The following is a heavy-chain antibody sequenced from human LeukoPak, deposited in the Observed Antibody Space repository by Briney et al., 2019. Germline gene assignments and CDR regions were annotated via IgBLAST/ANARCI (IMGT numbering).Heavy chain of an antibody. V-gene: IGHV3-74*01. CDR1: GLAFSNYW. D-gene: IGHD6-19*01. CDR3: ARISGGWPHTYFDF. J-gene: IGHJ4*02. Sequence: GGSLRLSCAASGLAFSNYWMHWVRQAPGKGLPWGSRISKDGTTTNYADSVKGRFTISRDNAKDTVYLQMNSLGVEDTAVYYCARISGGWPHTYFDFWGQGTLVTVSS. CDR2: ISKDGTTT.